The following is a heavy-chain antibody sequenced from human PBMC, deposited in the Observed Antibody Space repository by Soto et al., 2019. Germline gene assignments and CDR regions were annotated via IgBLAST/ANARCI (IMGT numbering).Heavy chain of an antibody. V-gene: IGHV3-66*01. D-gene: IGHD6-19*01. Sequence: EVQLVESGGGLVQPGGSLRLSCAASGFTVSSNYMSWVRQAPGKGLEWVSVIYSGGSTYYADSVKGRFTISRDNSKTRLYLEMNSLRAEDTAVYYCARDLTFRDVAGTWGAFDYWGQGTLVTVSS. J-gene: IGHJ4*02. CDR1: GFTVSSNY. CDR2: IYSGGST. CDR3: ARDLTFRDVAGTWGAFDY.